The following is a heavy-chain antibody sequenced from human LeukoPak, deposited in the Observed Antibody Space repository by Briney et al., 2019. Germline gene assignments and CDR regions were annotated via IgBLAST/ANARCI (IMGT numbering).Heavy chain of an antibody. CDR2: IYHSGST. D-gene: IGHD3-3*01. J-gene: IGHJ6*02. CDR1: GGSISSSNW. CDR3: ARGNDFSYYYYGMDV. V-gene: IGHV4-4*02. Sequence: PSGTLSLTCAVSGGSISSSNWWGWVRQPPGKGLEWIGEIYHSGSTNYNPSLKSRVTISVDKSKNQFSLKLSSVTAADTAVYYCARGNDFSYYYYGMDVWGQGTTVTVSS.